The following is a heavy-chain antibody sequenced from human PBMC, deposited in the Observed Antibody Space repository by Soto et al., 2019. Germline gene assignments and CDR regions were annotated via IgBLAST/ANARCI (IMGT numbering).Heavy chain of an antibody. Sequence: QVQLVESGGGVVQPGRSLRLSCAASGFTFSSYAMHWVRQAPGKGLEWVAVISYDGSNKYYADSVKGRFTISRDNSKNYLYLQMNSLGAADTAVYYCAREGQKRDGLRGWFDPWGQGTLVTVSS. CDR1: GFTFSSYA. V-gene: IGHV3-30-3*01. CDR2: ISYDGSNK. J-gene: IGHJ5*02. CDR3: AREGQKRDGLRGWFDP. D-gene: IGHD4-17*01.